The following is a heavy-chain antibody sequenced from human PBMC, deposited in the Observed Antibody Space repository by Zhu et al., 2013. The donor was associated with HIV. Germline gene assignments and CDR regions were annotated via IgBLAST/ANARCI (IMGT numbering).Heavy chain of an antibody. Sequence: QVQLVQSGAEVKKPGASVKVSCKASGYTFTSYDINWVRQATGQGLEWMGWMNPNSGNTGYAQRFQGRVTMTRNTSINTTYMELSRLRSEDTAVYYCVRGRGSGWPAEVDFWGQGTLVTVSS. V-gene: IGHV1-8*01. D-gene: IGHD6-19*01. CDR3: VRGRGSGWPAEVDF. J-gene: IGHJ4*02. CDR1: GYTFTSYD. CDR2: MNPNSGNT.